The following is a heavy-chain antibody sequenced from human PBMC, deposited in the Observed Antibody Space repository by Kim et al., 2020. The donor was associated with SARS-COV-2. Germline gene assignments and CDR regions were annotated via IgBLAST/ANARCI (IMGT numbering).Heavy chain of an antibody. CDR1: GYTFTNYY. Sequence: ASVKVSCKTSGYTFTNYYIHWVRQAPGQGLEWMGRINPNNGDTNYAQKFQGRVTMTRDTSISTASMELSRLRFDDTAIYYCARGGRYGSTAFGEVWFDPWGQGTLVIVSS. D-gene: IGHD3-16*01. V-gene: IGHV1-2*06. CDR2: INPNNGDT. CDR3: ARGGRYGSTAFGEVWFDP. J-gene: IGHJ5*02.